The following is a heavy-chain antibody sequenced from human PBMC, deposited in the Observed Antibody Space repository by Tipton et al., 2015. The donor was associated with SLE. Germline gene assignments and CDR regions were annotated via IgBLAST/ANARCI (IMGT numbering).Heavy chain of an antibody. V-gene: IGHV4-61*09. D-gene: IGHD6-19*01. CDR3: ARGRLPIAVAGYFDY. CDR2: IFTSGST. Sequence: LRLSCTVSGGSISSGSYYWSWIRQPAGKGLEWIGYIFTSGSTNYNPSLKSRVTISVDTSKNQFSLKLSSVTAADTAVYYCARGRLPIAVAGYFDYWGQGTLVTVSS. J-gene: IGHJ4*02. CDR1: GGSISSGSYY.